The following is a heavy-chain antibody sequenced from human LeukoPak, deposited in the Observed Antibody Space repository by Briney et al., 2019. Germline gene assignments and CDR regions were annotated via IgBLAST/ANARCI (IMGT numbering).Heavy chain of an antibody. D-gene: IGHD6-19*01. J-gene: IGHJ4*02. CDR3: ARGPPYSSGWYVIDY. V-gene: IGHV4-61*01. Sequence: SETLSLTCTVSGGSVSSGSYYWSWIRQPPGKELEWIGYIYYSGSTNYNPSLKSRVTISVDASKNQFSLKLSSVTAADTAVYYCARGPPYSSGWYVIDYWGQGTLVTVSS. CDR1: GGSVSSGSYY. CDR2: IYYSGST.